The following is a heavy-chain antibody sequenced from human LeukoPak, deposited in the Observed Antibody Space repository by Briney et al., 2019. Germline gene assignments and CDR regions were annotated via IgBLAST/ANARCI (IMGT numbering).Heavy chain of an antibody. V-gene: IGHV3-7*03. D-gene: IGHD4-23*01. CDR2: IKQDGSEK. CDR3: ARDADYGGNPVDY. J-gene: IGHJ4*02. Sequence: PGGSLRLSCAASGFSFSNYWMSWVRQVPGKGLEWVANIKQDGSEKYYVDSVKGRFTISRDSAKNSLYLQMNSLRAEDTAVYYCARDADYGGNPVDYWGQGTLVTVSS. CDR1: GFSFSNYW.